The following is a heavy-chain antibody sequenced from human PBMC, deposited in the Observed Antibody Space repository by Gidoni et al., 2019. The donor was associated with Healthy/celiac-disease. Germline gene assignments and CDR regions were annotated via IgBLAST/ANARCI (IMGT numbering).Heavy chain of an antibody. D-gene: IGHD2-15*01. Sequence: QVQLQESGPGLVKPSQTLSLTCTVSGGSISSGSYYWSWIRQPAGKGLEWIGRIYTSGSTNYNPSLKSRVTISVDTSKNQFSLKLSSVTAADTAVYYCAGGESQRYFQHWGQGTLVTVSS. CDR2: IYTSGST. CDR3: AGGESQRYFQH. V-gene: IGHV4-61*02. CDR1: GGSISSGSYY. J-gene: IGHJ1*01.